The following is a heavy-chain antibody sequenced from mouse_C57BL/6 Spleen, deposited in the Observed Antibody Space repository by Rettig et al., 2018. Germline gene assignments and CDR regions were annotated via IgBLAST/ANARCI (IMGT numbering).Heavy chain of an antibody. CDR3: AIPLYDYDVFAY. V-gene: IGHV1-74*01. D-gene: IGHD2-4*01. Sequence: VKQRPGQGLEWIGRIHPSDSDTNYNQKFKGKATLTVDKSSSTAYMQLSSLTSEDSAVYYCAIPLYDYDVFAYWGQGTLVTVSA. CDR2: IHPSDSDT. J-gene: IGHJ3*01.